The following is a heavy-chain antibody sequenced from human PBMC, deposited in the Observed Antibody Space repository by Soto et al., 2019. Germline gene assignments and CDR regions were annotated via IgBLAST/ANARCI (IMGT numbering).Heavy chain of an antibody. V-gene: IGHV4-30-4*01. Sequence: PSETLSLTCTVSGGSISSGDYYWSWILHPPGKGLEWIGYIYYSGSTYYNPSLKSRVTISVDTSKNQFSLKLSSVTAADTAVYYCARGHYDSSGYYIRRDAFDIWGHGTMVTVSS. CDR2: IYYSGST. J-gene: IGHJ3*02. D-gene: IGHD3-22*01. CDR3: ARGHYDSSGYYIRRDAFDI. CDR1: GGSISSGDYY.